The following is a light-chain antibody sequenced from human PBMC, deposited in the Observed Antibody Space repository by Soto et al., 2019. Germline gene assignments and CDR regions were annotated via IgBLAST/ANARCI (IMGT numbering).Light chain of an antibody. CDR2: DAS. V-gene: IGKV3-11*01. J-gene: IGKJ2*01. CDR3: HRRGNWPYT. CDR1: QSVYSY. Sequence: EIVLTQSPATLSLSPGERATLSCRASQSVYSYLAWYQQKPGQAPRLLIYDASNRASGIPARFSGRGAGTDFTLTISSLEPEDFAVYYCHRRGNWPYTFGQGTKLEIK.